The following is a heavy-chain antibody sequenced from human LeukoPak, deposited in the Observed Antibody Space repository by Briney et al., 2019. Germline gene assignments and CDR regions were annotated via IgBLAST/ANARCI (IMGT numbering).Heavy chain of an antibody. J-gene: IGHJ4*02. D-gene: IGHD3-9*01. CDR1: GYTFDAYY. V-gene: IGHV1-2*02. CDR2: INPTIGGR. CDR3: ARGGETLTGYSRLGGL. Sequence: ASVKGSCKASGYTFDAYYIHWVRLATGQGLEWIGWINPTIGGRNYAQRSQGRVTMTKDTSISTAYMDLDSLRFDDTAVYYCARGGETLTGYSRLGGLWGQGTLVTVSS.